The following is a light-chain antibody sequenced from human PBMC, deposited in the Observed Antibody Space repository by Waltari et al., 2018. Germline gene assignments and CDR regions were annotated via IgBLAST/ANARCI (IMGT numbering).Light chain of an antibody. V-gene: IGLV5-45*01. CDR3: GIGHSSGGL. J-gene: IGLJ2*01. Sequence: PILTQPASLSASPGASASLTCTFSGGINVAGYHIFWYQQKPGSPPRYLLRHNSDSDKGQGSRVPRRFSGSKDASANTVILRISGLQSEDEADYYCGIGHSSGGLFGGGTRLTVL. CDR2: HNSDSDK. CDR1: GGINVAGYH.